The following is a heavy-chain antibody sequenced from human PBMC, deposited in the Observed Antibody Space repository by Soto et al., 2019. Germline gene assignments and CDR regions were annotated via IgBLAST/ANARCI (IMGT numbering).Heavy chain of an antibody. D-gene: IGHD4-17*01. V-gene: IGHV3-9*01. CDR3: VANYDYGDYGGDY. J-gene: IGHJ4*02. CDR2: ISWNSGSI. CDR1: GFTFDDYA. Sequence: GGSLRLSCAASGFTFDDYAMHWVRQAPGKGLEWVSGISWNSGSIGYADSVKGRFTISRDNAKNSLYLQMNSLRAEDTALYYCVANYDYGDYGGDYWGQGTLVTVSS.